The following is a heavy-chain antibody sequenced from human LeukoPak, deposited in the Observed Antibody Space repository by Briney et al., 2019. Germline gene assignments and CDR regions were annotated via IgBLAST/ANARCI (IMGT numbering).Heavy chain of an antibody. V-gene: IGHV1-2*02. D-gene: IGHD3-3*01. J-gene: IGHJ4*02. CDR1: GYTFTAYY. CDR3: AIGRLEWLSL. CDR2: INPNSADT. Sequence: ASVKVSCEASGYTFTAYYMHWVRQAPGQGLEWMGWINPNSADTKIAQKFQGRVTMTRDTSISTAYMELSSLRSEDTAVYYCAIGRLEWLSLWGQGTLVTVSS.